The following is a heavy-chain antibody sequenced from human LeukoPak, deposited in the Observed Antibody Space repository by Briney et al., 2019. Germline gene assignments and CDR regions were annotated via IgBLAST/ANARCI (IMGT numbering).Heavy chain of an antibody. CDR1: GFTFSSNA. CDR3: ARDFRLPS. Sequence: GGSLRLSCAASGFTFSSNAMSWVRQAPGKGLEWVSGISGSGSYIYYADSVKGRFTISRDNAKNSLYLQMNSLRAEDTAVYYCARDFRLPSWGQGTLVTVSS. J-gene: IGHJ4*02. CDR2: ISGSGSYI. V-gene: IGHV3-21*01. D-gene: IGHD3-16*01.